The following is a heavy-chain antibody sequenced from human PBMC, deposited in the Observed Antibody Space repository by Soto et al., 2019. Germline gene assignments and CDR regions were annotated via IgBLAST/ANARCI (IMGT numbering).Heavy chain of an antibody. V-gene: IGHV1-18*01. J-gene: IGHJ4*02. CDR1: GYTFTSYG. CDR3: ARDGDDSSGPTVFDY. Sequence: ASVKGSCTASGYTFTSYGISWVRNAPGQGLEWMGWISAYNGNTNYAQKLQGRVTMTTDTSTSTAYMELRSLRSDDTAVYYCARDGDDSSGPTVFDYWGQGTLVTVSS. CDR2: ISAYNGNT. D-gene: IGHD3-22*01.